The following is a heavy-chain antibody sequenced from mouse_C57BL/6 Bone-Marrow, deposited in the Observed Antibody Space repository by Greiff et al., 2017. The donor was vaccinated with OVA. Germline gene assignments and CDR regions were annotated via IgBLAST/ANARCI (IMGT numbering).Heavy chain of an antibody. CDR3: ARDNGSSPYWYFDV. D-gene: IGHD1-1*01. CDR2: ISSGSSTI. J-gene: IGHJ1*03. V-gene: IGHV5-17*01. CDR1: GFTFSDYG. Sequence: EVHLVESGGGLVKPGGSLKLSCAASGFTFSDYGMHWVRQAPEKGLEWVAYISSGSSTIYYADKVKGRVTCSRDNSKTTLFLQMHSLRSEDTAMYYCARDNGSSPYWYFDVWGTGTTVTVSS.